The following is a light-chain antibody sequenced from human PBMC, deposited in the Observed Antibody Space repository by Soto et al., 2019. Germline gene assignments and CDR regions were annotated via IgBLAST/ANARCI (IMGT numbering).Light chain of an antibody. Sequence: QSVLTQPPSVSEAPGQRVTISCTGSSSNIGAGYEAHWYQQVPGAAPKLLIYENNNRPSGVPDRISGSKSGTSASLAITGLQAEDEAEYFCQSYDSSLSGYGFGTGTKVTVL. J-gene: IGLJ1*01. V-gene: IGLV1-40*01. CDR1: SSNIGAGYE. CDR2: ENN. CDR3: QSYDSSLSGYG.